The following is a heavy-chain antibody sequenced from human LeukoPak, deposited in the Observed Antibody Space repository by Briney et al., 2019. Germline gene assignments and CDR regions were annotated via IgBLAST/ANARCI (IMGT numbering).Heavy chain of an antibody. CDR1: GFTVSSNY. CDR2: IYSGGNT. V-gene: IGHV3-66*01. CDR3: ARGIGSQLRSGWFDP. Sequence: GGSLRLSCAASGFTVSSNYMSWVRQAPGKGLEWVSVIYSGGNTYYADSVEGRFTMSRDNSKNTLYLQMNSLRAEDTAVYYCARGIGSQLRSGWFDPWGQETLVTVSS. J-gene: IGHJ5*02. D-gene: IGHD3-3*01.